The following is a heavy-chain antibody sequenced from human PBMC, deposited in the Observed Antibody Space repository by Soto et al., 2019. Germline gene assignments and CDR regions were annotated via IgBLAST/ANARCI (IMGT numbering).Heavy chain of an antibody. Sequence: ASVKVSCKASGYTFTGYYMHWVRQAPGQGLEWMGWINPNSGGTNYAQKFQGWVTMTRDTSISTAYMELSRLRSDDTAVYYCARATDSSGAHWGWFDPWGQGTLVTVSS. D-gene: IGHD6-19*01. J-gene: IGHJ5*02. CDR2: INPNSGGT. V-gene: IGHV1-2*04. CDR3: ARATDSSGAHWGWFDP. CDR1: GYTFTGYY.